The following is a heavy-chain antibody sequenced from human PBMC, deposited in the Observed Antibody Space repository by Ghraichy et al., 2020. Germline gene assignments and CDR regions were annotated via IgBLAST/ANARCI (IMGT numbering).Heavy chain of an antibody. D-gene: IGHD2-15*01. CDR2: ISAYNGNT. CDR3: ATLGYCSGGSCGFDY. CDR1: GYTFTSYG. Sequence: ASVKVSCKAFGYTFTSYGISWVRQAPGQGLEWMGWISAYNGNTNYAQKLQGRVTMTTDTSTSTAYMKLRSLRSDDTAVYYCATLGYCSGGSCGFDYWGQGTLVTVSS. J-gene: IGHJ4*02. V-gene: IGHV1-18*01.